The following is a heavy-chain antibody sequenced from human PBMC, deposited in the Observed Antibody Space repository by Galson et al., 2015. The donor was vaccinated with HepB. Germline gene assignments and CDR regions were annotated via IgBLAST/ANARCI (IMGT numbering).Heavy chain of an antibody. CDR2: IYHSGTT. D-gene: IGHD3-22*01. Sequence: TLSLTCTVSGDSIITGGYSWSWFRQSPGKGLEWIGYIYHSGTTFYNPSLKSRVTISMDGSKNQFSLKLRSVTAADTAVYYCARDRGSGYYDSGGYYSDASDVWGQGTMVTVSS. V-gene: IGHV4-30-2*06. CDR1: GDSIITGGYS. CDR3: ARDRGSGYYDSGGYYSDASDV. J-gene: IGHJ3*01.